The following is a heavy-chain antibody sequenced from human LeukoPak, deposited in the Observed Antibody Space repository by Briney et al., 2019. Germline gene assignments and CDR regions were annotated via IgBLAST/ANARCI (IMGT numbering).Heavy chain of an antibody. J-gene: IGHJ4*02. Sequence: ASVKVSCKVSGYTLTELSMHWVRQAPGKGLEWMGGFYPEDGETIYAQKFQGRVTMTEDTSTDTAYMELSSLRAEGTALYYSATDVLSGYYSQDWGQGTLVTVSS. CDR3: ATDVLSGYYSQD. CDR2: FYPEDGET. D-gene: IGHD3-3*01. V-gene: IGHV1-24*01. CDR1: GYTLTELS.